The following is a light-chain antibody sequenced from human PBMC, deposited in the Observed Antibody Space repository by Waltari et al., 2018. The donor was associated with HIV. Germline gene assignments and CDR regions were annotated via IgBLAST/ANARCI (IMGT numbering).Light chain of an antibody. CDR2: GVT. J-gene: IGLJ2*01. Sequence: QSALTQPPAVPGSPGQSITFSCTGTGSAVGAYNLVSWYQQHPDKAPKLVMYGVTQRPSGVSDRFSGSKSGNTAYLTISGLQADDEADYFCSSFATTATPVLFGGGTKLTVL. CDR3: SSFATTATPVL. CDR1: GSAVGAYNL. V-gene: IGLV2-23*02.